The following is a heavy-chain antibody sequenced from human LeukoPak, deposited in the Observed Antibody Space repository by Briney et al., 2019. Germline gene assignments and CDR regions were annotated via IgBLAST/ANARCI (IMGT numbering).Heavy chain of an antibody. CDR3: ARGPWNYDSSGYYYRVFQH. Sequence: KPSETLSLTCAVYGGSFSGYYWSWIRQPPGKGLEWIGEINHSGSTNYNPSLKSRVTISVDTSKNQFSLELSSVTAADTAVYYCARGPWNYDSSGYYYRVFQHWGQGTLVTVSS. V-gene: IGHV4-34*01. J-gene: IGHJ1*01. CDR2: INHSGST. D-gene: IGHD3-22*01. CDR1: GGSFSGYY.